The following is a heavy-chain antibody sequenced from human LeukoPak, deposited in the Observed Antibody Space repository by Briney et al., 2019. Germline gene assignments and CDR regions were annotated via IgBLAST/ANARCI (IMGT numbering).Heavy chain of an antibody. D-gene: IGHD3-16*02. CDR2: INHSGST. CDR3: ARVFRDYVWGSYRYSSLGYWFDS. J-gene: IGHJ5*01. Sequence: SETLSLTCAVYGGSFSGYYWSWVRQPPGKGLEWIGAINHSGSTNYNPSLKSRVTISVETSKTQFSLKLSSVTAADTAVYYCARVFRDYVWGSYRYSSLGYWFDSWGQGTLVTVSS. V-gene: IGHV4-34*01. CDR1: GGSFSGYY.